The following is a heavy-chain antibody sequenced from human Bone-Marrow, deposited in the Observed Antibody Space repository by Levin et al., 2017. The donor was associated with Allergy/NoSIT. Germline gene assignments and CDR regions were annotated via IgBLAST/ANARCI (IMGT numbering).Heavy chain of an antibody. D-gene: IGHD2-2*01. CDR3: ARRGCGFTSCYDY. V-gene: IGHV1-18*01. Sequence: GASVKVSCKASGYTFSSYDINWVRQAPGQGLEWMGWISTNNGDTYYAQSLQGRVTMTTDTSATTAYMELRSLRSDDTAVYYCARRGCGFTSCYDYWGHGTLVTVSS. J-gene: IGHJ4*01. CDR2: ISTNNGDT. CDR1: GYTFSSYD.